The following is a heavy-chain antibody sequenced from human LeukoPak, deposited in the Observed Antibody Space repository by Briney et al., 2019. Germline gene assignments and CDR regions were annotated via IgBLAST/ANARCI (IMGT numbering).Heavy chain of an antibody. D-gene: IGHD5-24*01. CDR1: GYTFTSYD. J-gene: IGHJ6*03. CDR3: AGGQRDYYYYMDV. CDR2: MNPNSGNT. Sequence: ASVKVSCKASGYTFTSYDINWVRQATGQGLEWMGWMNPNSGNTGYAQKFQGRVTITADKSTSTAYMELSSLRSEDTAVYYCAGGQRDYYYYMDVWGKGTTVTVSS. V-gene: IGHV1-8*03.